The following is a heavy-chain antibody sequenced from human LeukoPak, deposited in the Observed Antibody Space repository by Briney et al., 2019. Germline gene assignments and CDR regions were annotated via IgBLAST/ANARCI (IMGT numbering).Heavy chain of an antibody. CDR3: AKNGGSQCYSHLDS. Sequence: GGSLRLSCAASGFTFSSYAMSWVRQAPGKGLEWVSGTSGSGGSTYYAGSVKGRFTISRDNSKNTLYLQMNSLRAEDTAVYYCAKNGGSQCYSHLDSWGQGTLVTVSS. CDR2: TSGSGGST. D-gene: IGHD2-15*01. V-gene: IGHV3-23*01. CDR1: GFTFSSYA. J-gene: IGHJ4*02.